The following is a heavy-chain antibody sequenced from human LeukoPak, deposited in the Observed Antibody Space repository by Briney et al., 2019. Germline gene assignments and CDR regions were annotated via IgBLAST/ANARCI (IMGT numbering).Heavy chain of an antibody. CDR1: GGSISSYY. CDR2: IYYSGST. Sequence: PSETLSLTCSVSGGSISSYYWSWIRQPPGKGLEWIGYIYYSGSTNYNPSLKSRVTISVDTSKNQFSLKLSSVTAADTAVYYCARGYSSSWGYYYYYYMDVWGKGTTVTISS. V-gene: IGHV4-59*01. CDR3: ARGYSSSWGYYYYYYMDV. J-gene: IGHJ6*03. D-gene: IGHD6-13*01.